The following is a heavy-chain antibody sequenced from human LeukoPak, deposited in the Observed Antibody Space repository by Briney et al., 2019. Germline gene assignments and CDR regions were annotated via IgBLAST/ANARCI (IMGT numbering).Heavy chain of an antibody. D-gene: IGHD1-26*01. Sequence: GGTLRLSCAASGFTFSSYGMSWVRQAPGKGLEWVSAISGSGGSTYYADSVKGRFTISRDNSKNTLYLQMNSLRAEDTAVYYCAKDDIVRATDEALPWGQGTLVTVSS. J-gene: IGHJ5*02. CDR3: AKDDIVRATDEALP. CDR1: GFTFSSYG. CDR2: ISGSGGST. V-gene: IGHV3-23*01.